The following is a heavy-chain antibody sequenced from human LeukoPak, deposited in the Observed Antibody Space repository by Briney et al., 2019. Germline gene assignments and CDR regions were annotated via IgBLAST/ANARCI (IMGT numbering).Heavy chain of an antibody. Sequence: PSVKLSCTASGGTFCSYAICWVRHAPRQGLGWMGGIILIFGTATYAQQFLGRLTTTSDDSTSTAYMVLSSLISEAAAVYYCVSSFARCGSWSRCPFDGWGQRTLVTVSS. J-gene: IGHJ4*02. CDR2: IILIFGTA. D-gene: IGHD1-26*01. CDR1: GGTFCSYA. V-gene: IGHV1-69*01. CDR3: VSSFARCGSWSRCPFDG.